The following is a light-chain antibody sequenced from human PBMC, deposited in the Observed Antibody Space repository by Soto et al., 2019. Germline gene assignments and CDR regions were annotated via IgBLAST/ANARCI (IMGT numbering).Light chain of an antibody. CDR3: CSYAGSYPFV. CDR2: DVS. CDR1: SSDVGGYNY. J-gene: IGLJ1*01. Sequence: QSVLTQPRSVSGSPGQSVTISCTGTSSDVGGYNYVSWYQQHPGKAPKLMIYDVSKRPSGVPDRFSGSKSGNTASLTISGRQAEDEADYYYCSYAGSYPFVFGTGTKLTVL. V-gene: IGLV2-11*01.